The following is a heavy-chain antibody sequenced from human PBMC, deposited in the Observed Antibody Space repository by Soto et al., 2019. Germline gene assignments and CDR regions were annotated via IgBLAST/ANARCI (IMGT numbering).Heavy chain of an antibody. V-gene: IGHV4-4*07. CDR3: ARDFLYCSSTSCYTFDP. CDR1: GGSISSYY. D-gene: IGHD2-2*02. CDR2: IYTSGST. Sequence: SETLSLTCTVSGGSISSYYWSWIRQPAGKGLEWIGRIYTSGSTNYNPSLKSRVAMSVDTSKNQFSLKLSSVTAADTAVYYCARDFLYCSSTSCYTFDPWGQGTLVTVSS. J-gene: IGHJ5*02.